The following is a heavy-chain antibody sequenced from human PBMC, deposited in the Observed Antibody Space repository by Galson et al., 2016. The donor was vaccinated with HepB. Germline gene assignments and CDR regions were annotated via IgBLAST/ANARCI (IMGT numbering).Heavy chain of an antibody. Sequence: TLSLTCTVSGVSMSSTSFYWTWIRQPAGKGLEWIGRIYISGSTNYNPSLKSRVTISLDTSKNQFSLKLTSVTAADTAAYYCARLDYWGRGTLVTVSS. V-gene: IGHV4-61*02. J-gene: IGHJ4*02. CDR2: IYISGST. CDR1: GVSMSSTSFY. CDR3: ARLDY.